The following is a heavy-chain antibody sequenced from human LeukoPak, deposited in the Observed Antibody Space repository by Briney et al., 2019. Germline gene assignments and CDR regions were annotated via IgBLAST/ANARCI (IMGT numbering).Heavy chain of an antibody. J-gene: IGHJ3*02. Sequence: GESLKISCKGSGYSFTSYWIGWVRQMPGKSLEWMGIIYPGDSDTRYSPSFQGQVTISADKSISTAYLQWSSLKASDTAMYYCARQTLPAYYYDSSGPDDAFDIWGQGTMVTVSS. CDR1: GYSFTSYW. V-gene: IGHV5-51*01. CDR2: IYPGDSDT. CDR3: ARQTLPAYYYDSSGPDDAFDI. D-gene: IGHD3-22*01.